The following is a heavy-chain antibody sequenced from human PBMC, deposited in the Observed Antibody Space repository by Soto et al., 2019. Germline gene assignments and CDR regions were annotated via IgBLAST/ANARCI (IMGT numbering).Heavy chain of an antibody. V-gene: IGHV1-69*04. D-gene: IGHD3-16*02. J-gene: IGHJ1*01. CDR1: GGTFSSYT. Sequence: ASVKVSCKASGGTFSSYTISWVRQAPGQGLEWMGRIIPILGIANYAQKFQGRVTSTADKSTSTAYMELSSLRSEDTAVYYCARDSSMITFGGVIGPPDWGQGTLVTVSS. CDR3: ARDSSMITFGGVIGPPD. CDR2: IIPILGIA.